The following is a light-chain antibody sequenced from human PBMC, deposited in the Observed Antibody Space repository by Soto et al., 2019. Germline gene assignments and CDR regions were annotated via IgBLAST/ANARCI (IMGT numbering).Light chain of an antibody. J-gene: IGKJ1*01. CDR3: QQYNVHSPWT. V-gene: IGKV1-5*03. Sequence: DIQMTQSPSTLSASVGDRVSITCRASQSVSTWLAWYQQKPGKAPQLLIFKASTLESGVPSRFSGSGSGTEFTLTITSPQPDDCATYYCQQYNVHSPWTFGQGTKVEIK. CDR2: KAS. CDR1: QSVSTW.